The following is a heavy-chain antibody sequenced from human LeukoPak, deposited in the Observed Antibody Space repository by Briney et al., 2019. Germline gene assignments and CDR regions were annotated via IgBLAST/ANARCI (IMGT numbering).Heavy chain of an antibody. J-gene: IGHJ4*02. V-gene: IGHV3-48*02. D-gene: IGHD6-19*01. CDR1: GFTFSSYS. CDR2: ISSSSSTI. Sequence: PGGSLRLSCAASGFTFSSYSTNWVRQAPGKGLEWVSYISSSSSTIYYADSVKGRFTISRDNAKNSLYLQMNSLRDEDTAVYYCAKPYGSGYYFFDNWGQGTLVTVSS. CDR3: AKPYGSGYYFFDN.